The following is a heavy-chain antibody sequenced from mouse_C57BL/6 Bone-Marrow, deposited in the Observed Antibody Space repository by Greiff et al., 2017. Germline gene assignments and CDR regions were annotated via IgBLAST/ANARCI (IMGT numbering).Heavy chain of an antibody. CDR1: GFTFSDYY. V-gene: IGHV5-12*01. J-gene: IGHJ1*03. CDR2: ISNGGGST. D-gene: IGHD1-1*01. CDR3: ARQYYYDGYWYFDV. Sequence: EVQLVESGGGLVQPGGSLKLSCAASGFTFSDYYMYWVRQTPEKRLEWVAYISNGGGSTYYPDTVKGRFTISRDNAKNTLYLQMSRLKSEDTAMYYCARQYYYDGYWYFDVWGTGTTVTVSS.